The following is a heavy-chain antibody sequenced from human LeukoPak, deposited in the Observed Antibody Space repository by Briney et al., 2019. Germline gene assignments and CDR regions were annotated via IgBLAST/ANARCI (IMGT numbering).Heavy chain of an antibody. CDR2: ISAYNGNT. J-gene: IGHJ3*02. CDR1: GYTFNNYG. D-gene: IGHD3-16*02. V-gene: IGHV1-18*01. CDR3: ARDTGITFGGVIANGDAFDI. Sequence: ASVKVSCKASGYTFNNYGIIWVRQAPGQGLEWMGWISAYNGNTNYAQKLQGRVTMTTDTSTSTAYMELRSLRSDDTAVYYCARDTGITFGGVIANGDAFDIWGQGTMVTVSS.